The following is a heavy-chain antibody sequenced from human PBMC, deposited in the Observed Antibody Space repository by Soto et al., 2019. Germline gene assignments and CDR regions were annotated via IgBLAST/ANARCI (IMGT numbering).Heavy chain of an antibody. D-gene: IGHD2-21*02. V-gene: IGHV4-59*01. Sequence: SETLSLTCTVSGGSINSSYWSWIRQPPGKGLEWIGYIFYSGSTNHNPSLESRVTMSVDMSKNQFSLELSSVTAADTAVYYCTRVFPTYCGGDCSYFDSWGPGALVTVSS. CDR1: GGSINSSY. CDR3: TRVFPTYCGGDCSYFDS. CDR2: IFYSGST. J-gene: IGHJ4*02.